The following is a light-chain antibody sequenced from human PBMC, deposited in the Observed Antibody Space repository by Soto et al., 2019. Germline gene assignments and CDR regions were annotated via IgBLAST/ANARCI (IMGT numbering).Light chain of an antibody. CDR3: QQHYSNVPIT. V-gene: IGKV1-8*01. J-gene: IGKJ5*01. CDR2: GAS. CDR1: QSISTY. Sequence: IRLTQSPSSLATTTCHRVTITCRASQSISTYLAWYQQKPGKAPPLLIYGASTLQSGVPSRFSGSGSGTDFTLTTSCLQSEDFATYYCQQHYSNVPITFGQGTRLEIK.